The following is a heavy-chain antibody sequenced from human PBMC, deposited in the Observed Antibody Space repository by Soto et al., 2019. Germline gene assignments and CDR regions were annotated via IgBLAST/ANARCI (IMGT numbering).Heavy chain of an antibody. CDR1: GYTFISYY. CDR3: AREGPTYSAESDAFDY. CDR2: INPSGGYT. V-gene: IGHV1-46*04. J-gene: IGHJ4*02. D-gene: IGHD3-16*01. Sequence: QVLLAQSGAEVKKHGASVKVSCKAFGYTFISYYIHWVRQAPGQGLEWMGIINPSGGYTNYAQKLQGRVTMPRNTSTSTVYMDLSILTSEDTVVDSCAREGPTYSAESDAFDYWGRGTLVTVSS.